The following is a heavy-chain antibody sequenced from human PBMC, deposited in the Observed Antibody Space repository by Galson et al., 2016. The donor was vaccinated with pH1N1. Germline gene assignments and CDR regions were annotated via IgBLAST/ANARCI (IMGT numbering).Heavy chain of an antibody. Sequence: PALVKPTQTLTLTCTFSGFSLSTSGMCVSWIRQPPGKALEWLALIDWDDDKYYSTSLKTRLTISKDTSKNQVVLTMTNMDPVDTATYYCARIQYGDYVGYFDYWGQGTLLTVSS. V-gene: IGHV2-70*01. CDR1: GFSLSTSGMC. D-gene: IGHD4-17*01. CDR3: ARIQYGDYVGYFDY. CDR2: IDWDDDK. J-gene: IGHJ4*02.